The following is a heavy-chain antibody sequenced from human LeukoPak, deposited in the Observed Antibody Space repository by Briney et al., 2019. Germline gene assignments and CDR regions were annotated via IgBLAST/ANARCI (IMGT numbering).Heavy chain of an antibody. CDR1: GYTFTGYY. CDR3: ARELHDFWSGYNYYYYGMDV. J-gene: IGHJ6*02. Sequence: ASVKVSCKASGYTFTGYYMHWVRQAPGQGLEWMGRINPNSGGTNYAQKFQGRVTMTRDTSISTAYMELSRLRSDDTAVYYCARELHDFWSGYNYYYYGMDVWGQGTTVTVSS. CDR2: INPNSGGT. D-gene: IGHD3-3*01. V-gene: IGHV1-2*06.